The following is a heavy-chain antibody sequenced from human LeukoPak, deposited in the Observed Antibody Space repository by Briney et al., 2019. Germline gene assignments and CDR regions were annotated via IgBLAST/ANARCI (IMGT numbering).Heavy chain of an antibody. D-gene: IGHD3-22*01. J-gene: IGHJ3*02. CDR3: AREEVKRITMIVVVIDAFDI. V-gene: IGHV4-39*07. CDR1: GGSISSNNYY. CDR2: IYNSGST. Sequence: SETLSLTCTVSGGSISSNNYYWGWIRQPPGKGLEWIWSIYNSGSTYYNPSLKSRVTISVDTSKNQFSLKLSSVTAADTAVYYCAREEVKRITMIVVVIDAFDIWGQGTMVTVSS.